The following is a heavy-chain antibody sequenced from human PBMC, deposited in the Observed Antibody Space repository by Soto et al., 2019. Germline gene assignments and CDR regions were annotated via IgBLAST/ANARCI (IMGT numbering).Heavy chain of an antibody. Sequence: GGSLRLSCAASGVTFSNYAMSWVRQAPGKGLEWVSAISGSGGSTYYADSVKGRFTISRDNSKNTLYLQMNSLRAEDTAVYYCAYSSTPFDYWGQGTLVTVSS. V-gene: IGHV3-23*01. J-gene: IGHJ4*02. D-gene: IGHD6-13*01. CDR2: ISGSGGST. CDR3: AYSSTPFDY. CDR1: GVTFSNYA.